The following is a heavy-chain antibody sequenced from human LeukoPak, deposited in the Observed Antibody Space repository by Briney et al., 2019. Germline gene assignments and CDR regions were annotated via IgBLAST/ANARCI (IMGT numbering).Heavy chain of an antibody. CDR3: ARAPHFYGEDWFDP. D-gene: IGHD4-17*01. Sequence: GSSVKVSCKASGYTFTGYYIHWVRQAPGQGLEWMGWINPNSGGTNYAQNFQGRVTMTRDTSISTAYMELSRLTSDDTAVYYCARAPHFYGEDWFDPWGQGTLVTVSS. J-gene: IGHJ5*02. V-gene: IGHV1-2*02. CDR1: GYTFTGYY. CDR2: INPNSGGT.